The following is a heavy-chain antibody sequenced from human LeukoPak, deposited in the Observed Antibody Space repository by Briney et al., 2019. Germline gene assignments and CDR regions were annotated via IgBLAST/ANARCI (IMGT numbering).Heavy chain of an antibody. V-gene: IGHV3-53*01. J-gene: IGHJ4*02. Sequence: GGSLRLSCAASGFTVSSNYMSWVRQAPGKGLEWVSIIYSGGSTFYADSVKGRFTISRDNSKNTLYLQMNSLRAEDTAIYYCAKDPFFDYWGQGTLVTVSS. CDR1: GFTVSSNY. CDR3: AKDPFFDY. CDR2: IYSGGST.